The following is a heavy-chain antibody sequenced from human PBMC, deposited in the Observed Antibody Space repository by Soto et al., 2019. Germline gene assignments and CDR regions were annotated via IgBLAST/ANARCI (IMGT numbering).Heavy chain of an antibody. Sequence: GGSLRLSCSVSGFTFSSYAMYWVRQAPGKGLQYVSAISSNGVSTYYADSVKGRFAISRDNSKNTLYLQMSSLRAEDTALYFCVKAAYCSSTSCYAGDYFDYWGQGTLVTVSS. CDR3: VKAAYCSSTSCYAGDYFDY. CDR2: ISSNGVST. J-gene: IGHJ4*02. D-gene: IGHD2-2*01. CDR1: GFTFSSYA. V-gene: IGHV3-64D*06.